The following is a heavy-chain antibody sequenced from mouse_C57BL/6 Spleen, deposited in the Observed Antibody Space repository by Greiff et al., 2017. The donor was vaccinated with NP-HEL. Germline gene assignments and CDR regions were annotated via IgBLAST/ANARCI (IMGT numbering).Heavy chain of an antibody. D-gene: IGHD2-3*01. CDR3: ARDLVDGYPHFDY. J-gene: IGHJ2*01. CDR1: GFTFSDYY. CDR2: INYDGSST. V-gene: IGHV5-16*01. Sequence: DVKLVESEGGLVQPGSSMKLSCTASGFTFSDYYMAWVRQVPEKGLEWVANINYDGSSTYYLDSLKSRFIISRDNAKNILYLQMSSLKSEDTATYYCARDLVDGYPHFDYWGQGTTLTVSS.